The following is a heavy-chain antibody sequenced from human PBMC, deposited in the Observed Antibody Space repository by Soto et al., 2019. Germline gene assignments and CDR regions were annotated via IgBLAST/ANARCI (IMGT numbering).Heavy chain of an antibody. J-gene: IGHJ4*02. CDR3: ARRYGGNFDY. CDR1: GGSISSYY. CDR2: IYYSGST. Sequence: QVQLQESGPGLVKPSETLSLTCTVSGGSISSYYWSWIRQPPGKGLEWIGYIYYSGSTNYNPSLKSRVPISVDTSKNQFSLKLRSVTAADTAVYYCARRYGGNFDYWGQGTLVTVSS. V-gene: IGHV4-59*01. D-gene: IGHD3-16*01.